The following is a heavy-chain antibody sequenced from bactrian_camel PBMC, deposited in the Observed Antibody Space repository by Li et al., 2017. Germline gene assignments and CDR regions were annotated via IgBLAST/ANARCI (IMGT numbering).Heavy chain of an antibody. D-gene: IGHD4*01. V-gene: IGHV3S53*01. CDR2: IDSDDST. Sequence: HVQLVESGGGSVQAGGSLRLSCVASGFGYANSFSSYLLAWFRQAPGKARENVAAIDSDDSTKYANSVKGRFTISRDNAKNTLYLQMNSLEPEDTAMYYCMADRTRNLETMIFGLVYSGPGTQGTVS. CDR3: MADRTRNLETMIFGLVY. J-gene: IGHJ4*01. CDR1: GFGYANSFSSYL.